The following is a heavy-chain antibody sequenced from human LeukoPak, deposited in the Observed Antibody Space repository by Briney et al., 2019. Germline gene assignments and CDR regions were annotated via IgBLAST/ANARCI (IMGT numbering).Heavy chain of an antibody. D-gene: IGHD2-2*01. CDR2: INANRGGT. CDR1: GYTFTDYY. J-gene: IGHJ4*02. CDR3: ARRYCSSTSCYYFDY. Sequence: ASVEVSCKASGYTFTDYYMHWVRQAPGQGLEWMGWINANRGGTNYAQRFQGRVTMTRDTSITTAYMELSRLKSDDTAMYYCARRYCSSTSCYYFDYWGQGTLVTVSS. V-gene: IGHV1-2*02.